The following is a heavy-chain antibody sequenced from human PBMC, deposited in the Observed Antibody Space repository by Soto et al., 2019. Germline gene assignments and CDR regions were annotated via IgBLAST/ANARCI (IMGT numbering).Heavy chain of an antibody. Sequence: VKVSCKASGCTFSSYAISWVRQAPGQGLEWMGGIIPIFGTANYAQKVQGRVTITADESKSTAYMELRSLRSEDTAVYYCATDLYWGPGYSNSGYYYTRGIDVWGQGTTVTVSS. CDR2: IIPIFGTA. CDR3: ATDLYWGPGYSNSGYYYTRGIDV. CDR1: GCTFSSYA. V-gene: IGHV1-69*13. D-gene: IGHD6-13*01. J-gene: IGHJ6*02.